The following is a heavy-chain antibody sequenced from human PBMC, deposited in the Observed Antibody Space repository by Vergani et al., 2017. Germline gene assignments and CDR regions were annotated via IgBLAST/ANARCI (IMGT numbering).Heavy chain of an antibody. J-gene: IGHJ4*02. CDR1: GGTFSSYA. CDR3: ARGVSSGWLWEYYFDY. CDR2: IIPIFGTA. Sequence: QVQLVQSGAEVKKPGSSVKVSCKASGGTFSSYAISWVRQAPGQGLEWMGGIIPIFGTANYAQKFQGRVTITADKSTSTAYMELSSLRAEDTAVYYCARGVSSGWLWEYYFDYWGQGTLVTVSA. D-gene: IGHD6-19*01. V-gene: IGHV1-69*06.